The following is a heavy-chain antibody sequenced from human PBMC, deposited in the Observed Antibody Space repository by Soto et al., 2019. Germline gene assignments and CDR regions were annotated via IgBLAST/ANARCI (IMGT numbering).Heavy chain of an antibody. J-gene: IGHJ4*02. CDR2: ISWNSGSI. CDR1: GFTFDDYA. Sequence: SLRLSCAASGFTFDDYAMHWVRQAPGKGLEWVSGISWNSGSIGYADSVKGRFTISRDNAKNSLYLQMNSLRAEDTALYYCAKSSGSNRSPFDYWGQGTLVTVSS. CDR3: AKSSGSNRSPFDY. V-gene: IGHV3-9*01. D-gene: IGHD6-19*01.